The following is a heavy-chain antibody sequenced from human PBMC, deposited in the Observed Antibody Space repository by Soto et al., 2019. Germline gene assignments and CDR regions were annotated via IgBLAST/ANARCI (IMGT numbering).Heavy chain of an antibody. D-gene: IGHD4-17*01. CDR2: ISGSGGST. CDR1: GFTFSSYA. Sequence: EVQLLESGGGLVQPGGSLRLSCAASGFTFSSYAMSWVRQAPGKGLEWVSAISGSGGSTYYADSVKGRFTISRDNSKNTLYLQMNSVRAEDTAVYYCAKGGVDYGDYNAYYFDYWGQGTLVTVSS. V-gene: IGHV3-23*01. CDR3: AKGGVDYGDYNAYYFDY. J-gene: IGHJ4*02.